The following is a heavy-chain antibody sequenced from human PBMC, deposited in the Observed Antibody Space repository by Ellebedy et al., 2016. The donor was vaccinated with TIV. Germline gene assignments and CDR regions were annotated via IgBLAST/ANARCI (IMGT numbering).Heavy chain of an antibody. D-gene: IGHD4-17*01. Sequence: GESLKISCAASGFTFSGYWMSWVRQAPGKGLEWVANIKQDGSEKYYVDSVKGRFTISRDNAKNSLYLQMNSLRAEDKAVYYCARQTVATSVNDAFDIWGLGTVVTVSS. CDR1: GFTFSGYW. J-gene: IGHJ3*02. CDR3: ARQTVATSVNDAFDI. V-gene: IGHV3-7*01. CDR2: IKQDGSEK.